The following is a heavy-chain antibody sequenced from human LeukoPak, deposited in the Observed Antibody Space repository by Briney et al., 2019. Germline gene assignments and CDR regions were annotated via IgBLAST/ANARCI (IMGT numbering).Heavy chain of an antibody. J-gene: IGHJ4*02. CDR2: ISWNSGSI. CDR3: AKDMGLGIDY. Sequence: GGSLRLSCAASGFTFDDYAMHWVRQAPGKGLEWVSGISWNSGSIGYADSVKGRFTISGDNAKNSLYLQMSSLRAEDTALYYCAKDMGLGIDYWGQGTLVTVSS. CDR1: GFTFDDYA. V-gene: IGHV3-9*01.